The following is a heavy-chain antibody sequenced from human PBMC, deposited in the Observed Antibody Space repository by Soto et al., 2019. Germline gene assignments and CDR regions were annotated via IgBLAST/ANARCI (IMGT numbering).Heavy chain of an antibody. CDR2: IHPAYSDT. Sequence: GESLKISCEASGYTFTNFWIGWVRQMPGKGLEWMGIIHPAYSDTRYSPSFHGQVTISADKSIGTAYLQWSSLKASDTALYYCVRHTNGYNPPDFWGQGTLVTVSS. V-gene: IGHV5-51*01. CDR1: GYTFTNFW. CDR3: VRHTNGYNPPDF. J-gene: IGHJ4*02. D-gene: IGHD5-18*01.